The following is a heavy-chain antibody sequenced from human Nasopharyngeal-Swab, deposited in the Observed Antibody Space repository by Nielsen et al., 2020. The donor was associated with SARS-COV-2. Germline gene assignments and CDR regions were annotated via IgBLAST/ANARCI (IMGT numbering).Heavy chain of an antibody. CDR2: IWYDGSNK. CDR3: ARLGTESYHYYSLDV. CDR1: GFTFSSYG. V-gene: IGHV3-33*01. J-gene: IGHJ6*02. Sequence: SLKISCAASGFTFSSYGMHWVRQAPVKGLEWVAVIWYDGSNKYYADSVKGRFTISRDNSKNTLYLQMNSLRAEDTAVYYCARLGTESYHYYSLDVWGQGTTVTVSS. D-gene: IGHD1-1*01.